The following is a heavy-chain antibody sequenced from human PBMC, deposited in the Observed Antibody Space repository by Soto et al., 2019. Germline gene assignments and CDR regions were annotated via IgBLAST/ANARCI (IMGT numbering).Heavy chain of an antibody. J-gene: IGHJ4*02. D-gene: IGHD3-3*01. CDR3: ARERADSIFGVVIGDY. V-gene: IGHV3-21*01. CDR1: GFTFSSYS. CDR2: ISSSSSYI. Sequence: EVQLVESGGGLVKPGGSLRLSCAASGFTFSSYSMNWVRQAPGKGLEWVSSISSSSSYIYYADSVKGRFTISRDNAKNSLYLQMNSLRAEDTAVYYCARERADSIFGVVIGDYWGQGTLVTVSS.